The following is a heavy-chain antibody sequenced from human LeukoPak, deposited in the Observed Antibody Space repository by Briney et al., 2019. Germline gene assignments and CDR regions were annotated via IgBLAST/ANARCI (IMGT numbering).Heavy chain of an antibody. CDR2: ISSNGGST. D-gene: IGHD1-1*01. CDR3: AKDKGQLRDYYYMDV. J-gene: IGHJ6*03. V-gene: IGHV3-64*01. CDR1: GFTFSSYA. Sequence: GGSLRLTCAASGFTFSSYAMHWVRQAPGKGLEYVSAISSNGGSTYYANSVKGRFTISRDNSKNTLYLQMNSLRAEDTAVYYCAKDKGQLRDYYYMDVWGKGTTVTVSS.